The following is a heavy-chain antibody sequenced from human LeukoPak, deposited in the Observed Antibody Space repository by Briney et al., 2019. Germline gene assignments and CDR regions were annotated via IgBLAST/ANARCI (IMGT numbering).Heavy chain of an antibody. CDR3: ARVDYGDYGFDY. Sequence: GGSLRLSCAASGFTVSSNHMTWVRQTPGKGLEWVSVFYISGGTKYGDSVRGRFTISRDDSKNTLYLQMYSLRVEDSAVYYCARVDYGDYGFDYWGQGTLVTVSS. D-gene: IGHD4-17*01. V-gene: IGHV3-53*01. J-gene: IGHJ4*02. CDR1: GFTVSSNH. CDR2: FYISGGT.